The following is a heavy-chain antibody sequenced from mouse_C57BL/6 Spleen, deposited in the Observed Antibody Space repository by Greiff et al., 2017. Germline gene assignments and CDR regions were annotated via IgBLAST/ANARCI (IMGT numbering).Heavy chain of an antibody. CDR3: ARSSNYYGSSYGYCDV. Sequence: QVQLKESGPELVKPGASVKISCKASGYAFSSSWMNWVKQRPGKGLEWIGRISPGDGDTNYNGKFKGKATLTADKSSSTAYMQLSSLTSEDSAVYFCARSSNYYGSSYGYCDVGGTGTTVTVSS. V-gene: IGHV1-82*01. CDR1: GYAFSSSW. J-gene: IGHJ1*03. D-gene: IGHD1-1*01. CDR2: ISPGDGDT.